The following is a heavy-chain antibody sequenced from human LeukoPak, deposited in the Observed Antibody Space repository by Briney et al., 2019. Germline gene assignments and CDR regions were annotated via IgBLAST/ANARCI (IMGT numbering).Heavy chain of an antibody. D-gene: IGHD1-1*01. CDR1: GGSISSGGYY. J-gene: IGHJ3*02. CDR2: IYHSGST. Sequence: PSETLSLTCSVSGGSISSGGYYWRWIRQPPGKGLEWIGYIYHSGSTYYNPSLKNRVNISVDRSKNEFSLKLSSVTAGDTPVYYCARAAERRARGDAFDIWGQGTMVTVSS. V-gene: IGHV4-30-2*01. CDR3: ARAAERRARGDAFDI.